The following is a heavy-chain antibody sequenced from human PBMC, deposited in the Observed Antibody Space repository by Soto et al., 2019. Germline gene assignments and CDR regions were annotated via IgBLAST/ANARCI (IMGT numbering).Heavy chain of an antibody. CDR3: ARGGTSGWLKGAYDV. D-gene: IGHD6-13*01. CDR2: IIPMFGIP. V-gene: IGHV1-69*01. Sequence: QVQLVQSGAEVKKPGSSVKVSCKASGGTLNKHAITWVRRAPGQGLEWLGGIIPMFGIPNYPQKFQGRVTITADASTKTSHMELHSLTSDDTAVYYCARGGTSGWLKGAYDVWGQGTMVTVSS. J-gene: IGHJ3*01. CDR1: GGTLNKHA.